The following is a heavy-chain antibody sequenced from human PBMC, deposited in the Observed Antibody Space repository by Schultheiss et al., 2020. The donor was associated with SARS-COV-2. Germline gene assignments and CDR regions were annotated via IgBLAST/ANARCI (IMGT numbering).Heavy chain of an antibody. CDR1: GFTFSSYS. J-gene: IGHJ4*02. CDR3: VKGVAGNFDY. D-gene: IGHD6-19*01. V-gene: IGHV3-64D*06. Sequence: GESLKISCAASGFTFSSYSMNWVRQAPGKGLEYVSAISSNGGSTYYADSVKGRFTISRDNSKNTLYLQMSSLRAEDTAVYYCVKGVAGNFDYWGQGTLVIVSS. CDR2: ISSNGGST.